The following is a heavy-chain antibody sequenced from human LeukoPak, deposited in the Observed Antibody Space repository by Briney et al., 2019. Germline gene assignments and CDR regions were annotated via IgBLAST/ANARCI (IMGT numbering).Heavy chain of an antibody. D-gene: IGHD2-8*02. CDR2: INADTGST. CDR1: GYTFSSHT. Sequence: GASVKVSCKASGYTFSSHTLHWVRQAPGQGLEWMGWINADTGSTRYSQKFQDRITLTRDTSASTVYVELHSLRSEDTAVYYCARGIITWSSAFDIWGQGTLLTVSS. CDR3: ARGIITWSSAFDI. V-gene: IGHV1-3*01. J-gene: IGHJ3*02.